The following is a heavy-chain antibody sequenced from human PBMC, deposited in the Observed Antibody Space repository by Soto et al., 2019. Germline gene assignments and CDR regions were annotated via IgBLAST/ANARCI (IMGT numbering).Heavy chain of an antibody. CDR1: GGSFSGYY. Sequence: SETLSLTCAVHGGSFSGYYWSWIRQPPGKGLEWIGEINHSGSTNYNPSLKSRVTISVDTSKNQFSLKLSSVTAADTAVYYCAGRRQQLGLYYYYGMDVWGQGTTVTV. V-gene: IGHV4-34*01. J-gene: IGHJ6*02. D-gene: IGHD6-13*01. CDR3: AGRRQQLGLYYYYGMDV. CDR2: INHSGST.